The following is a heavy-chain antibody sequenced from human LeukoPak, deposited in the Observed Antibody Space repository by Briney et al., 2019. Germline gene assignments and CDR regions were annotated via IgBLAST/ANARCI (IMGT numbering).Heavy chain of an antibody. CDR1: GGSFSGYY. Sequence: SETLSLTCAVYGGSFSGYYWSWIRQPPGKGLEWIGEINHSGSTNYNPSLKSRVTISADTSKNQFSLKLSSVTAADTAVYYCARAALPYNWFDPWGQGTLVTVSS. CDR2: INHSGST. CDR3: ARAALPYNWFDP. J-gene: IGHJ5*02. V-gene: IGHV4-34*01.